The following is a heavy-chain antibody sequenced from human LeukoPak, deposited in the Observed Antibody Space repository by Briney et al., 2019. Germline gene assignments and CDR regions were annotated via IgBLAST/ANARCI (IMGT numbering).Heavy chain of an antibody. D-gene: IGHD3-22*01. J-gene: IGHJ3*02. CDR2: IYTSGST. CDR1: GGSISSYY. CDR3: ARSYYYDSSGSKDAFDI. Sequence: SETLSLTCTVSGGSISSYYWSWIRQPPGKGLEWIGRIYTSGSTNYNPSLKSRVTISVDSSRNQFSLKLSSVTAADTAVYYCARSYYYDSSGSKDAFDIWGQGTMVTVSS. V-gene: IGHV4-4*08.